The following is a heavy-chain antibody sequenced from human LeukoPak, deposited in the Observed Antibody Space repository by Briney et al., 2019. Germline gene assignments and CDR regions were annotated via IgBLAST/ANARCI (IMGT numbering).Heavy chain of an antibody. Sequence: GASVKVSCKVSGYTLTELSMRWVRQAPGKGLEWMGGFDPEDGETIYAQKFQGRVTMTEDTSTDTAYMELSSLRSEDTAVYYCATQRGLHSSGWYDFDYWGQGTLVTVSS. D-gene: IGHD6-19*01. CDR3: ATQRGLHSSGWYDFDY. J-gene: IGHJ4*02. CDR2: FDPEDGET. V-gene: IGHV1-24*01. CDR1: GYTLTELS.